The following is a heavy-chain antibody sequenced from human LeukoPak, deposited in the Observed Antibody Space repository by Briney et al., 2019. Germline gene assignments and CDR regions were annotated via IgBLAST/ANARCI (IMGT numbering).Heavy chain of an antibody. CDR2: INHSGST. Sequence: SETLSLTCAVYGGSFSGYYWSWIRQPPGKGLEWIGEINHSGSTNYNPALNSRVTISLHTSKNQFSLKLSSLTAADTAVYYCARRFGYCSGGICYAVAFDIWGQGTMVTVSS. CDR1: GGSFSGYY. D-gene: IGHD2-15*01. CDR3: ARRFGYCSGGICYAVAFDI. V-gene: IGHV4-34*01. J-gene: IGHJ3*02.